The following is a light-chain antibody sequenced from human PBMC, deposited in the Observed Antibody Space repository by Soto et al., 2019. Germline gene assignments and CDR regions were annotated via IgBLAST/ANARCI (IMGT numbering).Light chain of an antibody. CDR2: AAS. J-gene: IGKJ5*01. V-gene: IGKV1-39*01. CDR3: QQTYSSLSVT. CDR1: ESISRH. Sequence: DIQMTQSPSSLSGSVGDRVTITCRASESISRHLNWYQQKPGKAPTLLIYAASTLQNGVPSRFRGGGSGTDFTLTISNLQPDDFATYYCQQTYSSLSVTFGQGTRLEIK.